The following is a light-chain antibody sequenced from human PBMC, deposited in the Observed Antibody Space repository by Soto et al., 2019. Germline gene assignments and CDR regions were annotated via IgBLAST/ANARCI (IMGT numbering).Light chain of an antibody. V-gene: IGKV3-20*01. Sequence: EIVLTQSPGTLSLSPGERATLSCRASQSVSSSYLAWYQQKPGQAPRLLIYGASSRATGIPDRFSGSGSGTDFTLTISRLEPEDFAVSYCQQYGSSSFGQGTKLEIQ. CDR2: GAS. CDR1: QSVSSSY. CDR3: QQYGSSS. J-gene: IGKJ2*01.